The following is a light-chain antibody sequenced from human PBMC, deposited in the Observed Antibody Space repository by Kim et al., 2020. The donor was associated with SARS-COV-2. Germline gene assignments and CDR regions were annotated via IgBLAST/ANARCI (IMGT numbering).Light chain of an antibody. CDR1: SSNVGSYNL. V-gene: IGLV2-23*02. Sequence: QSALTQPASVSGSPGQSITISCNGSSSNVGSYNLVSWYQQHPGKAPKLMIYYVTYRPSGVSDRFSGSKSGHTASLTISGLQAEDEADYYCSSYANAPKYWVFGGGTQLTVL. J-gene: IGLJ3*02. CDR3: SSYANAPKYWV. CDR2: YVT.